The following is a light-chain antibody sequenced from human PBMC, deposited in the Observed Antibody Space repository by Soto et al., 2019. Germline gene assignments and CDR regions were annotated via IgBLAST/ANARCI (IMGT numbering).Light chain of an antibody. V-gene: IGKV1-12*01. CDR1: QDISSW. CDR3: QQTNSFPLT. J-gene: IGKJ4*01. Sequence: DIQMTQSPSSVSASIGDRVTITCRASQDISSWLAWYQQKPGKAPKLLMYATSSLQSGVPSRFSGSGFRTDFTLTINSLQPEDFATYYCQQTNSFPLTFGGGTKVEIK. CDR2: ATS.